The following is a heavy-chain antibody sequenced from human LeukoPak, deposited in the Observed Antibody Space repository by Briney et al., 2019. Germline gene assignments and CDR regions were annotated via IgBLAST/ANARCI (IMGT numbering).Heavy chain of an antibody. CDR2: IYYSGST. Sequence: SETLSLTCTVSGGSISSGGYYWSWIRQHPGKGLEWIGYIYYSGSTYYNPSPKSRVTISVDTSKNQFSLKLSSVTAADTAVYYCARRKEVTEGNYFDYWGQGTLDTVSS. CDR3: ARRKEVTEGNYFDY. J-gene: IGHJ4*02. CDR1: GGSISSGGYY. D-gene: IGHD1-14*01. V-gene: IGHV4-31*03.